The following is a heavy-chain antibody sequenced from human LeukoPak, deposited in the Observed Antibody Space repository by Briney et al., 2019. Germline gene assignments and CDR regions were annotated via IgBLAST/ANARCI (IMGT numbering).Heavy chain of an antibody. CDR1: GFTFSSYR. CDR3: ARNYDILTGYSAFDY. V-gene: IGHV3-33*01. Sequence: GRSLRLSCAASGFTFSSYRMHWVRQAPGKGLEWVAVIWYDGSNKYYADSVKGRFTISRDNSKNTLYLQMNSLRAEDTAVYYCARNYDILTGYSAFDYWGQGTLVTVSS. D-gene: IGHD3-9*01. J-gene: IGHJ4*02. CDR2: IWYDGSNK.